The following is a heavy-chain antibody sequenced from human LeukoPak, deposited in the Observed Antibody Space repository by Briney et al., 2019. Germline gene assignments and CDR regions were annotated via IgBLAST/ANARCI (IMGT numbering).Heavy chain of an antibody. CDR2: ISWNSGNI. CDR1: GFAFDDYA. D-gene: IGHD1-26*01. V-gene: IGHV3-9*01. Sequence: GGSLRLSCAASGFAFDDYAMHWVRQAPGKGLKWVSGISWNSGNIGYADSVKGRFTISRDNAKNSLYLQMNSLRAEDTAVYYCTREDGSSYFFDYWGQGTLVTVSS. CDR3: TREDGSSYFFDY. J-gene: IGHJ4*02.